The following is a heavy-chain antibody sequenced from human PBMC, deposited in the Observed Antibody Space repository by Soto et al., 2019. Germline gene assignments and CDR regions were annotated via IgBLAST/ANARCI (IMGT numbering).Heavy chain of an antibody. V-gene: IGHV3-15*07. D-gene: IGHD3-10*01. CDR3: TRRPKARDAGVDPLAY. Sequence: ESGGGSVKPEGSLRLSCTASGLRLSDGWMNWVRQTPGKGLEWVGRIKSKADGGTVDYAAPVNGRFTISRDDSRNMLYLQMNNLRADDTGFYYCTRRPKARDAGVDPLAYWGQGALVTVSS. CDR2: IKSKADGGTV. J-gene: IGHJ4*02. CDR1: GLRLSDGW.